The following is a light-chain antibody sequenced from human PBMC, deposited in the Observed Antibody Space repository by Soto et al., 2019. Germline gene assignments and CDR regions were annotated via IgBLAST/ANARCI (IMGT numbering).Light chain of an antibody. J-gene: IGLJ2*01. V-gene: IGLV1-44*01. Sequence: QLVLTQSPSASGTPGQRVTISCSGSSSNIGSNTVNWYQHLPGTAPKLLIYSNDQRPSGVPDRFSGSRSGTSASLAISGLHSEDEADYYCATWDDSLNGVVFGGGTKLTVL. CDR3: ATWDDSLNGVV. CDR2: SND. CDR1: SSNIGSNT.